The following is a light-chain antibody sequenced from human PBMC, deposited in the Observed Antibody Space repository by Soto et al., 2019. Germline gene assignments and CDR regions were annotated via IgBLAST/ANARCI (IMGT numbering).Light chain of an antibody. Sequence: EIVITQSPATLSVSPRGRATLSCRASQSISDTLAWYQQKPGQAPRLLIHGASTRATGFPARFSGSGSGTDFTLTISSLQSEDFAAYYCQQYNNWPWTFGQGTKVDI. CDR3: QQYNNWPWT. V-gene: IGKV3-15*01. CDR2: GAS. CDR1: QSISDT. J-gene: IGKJ1*01.